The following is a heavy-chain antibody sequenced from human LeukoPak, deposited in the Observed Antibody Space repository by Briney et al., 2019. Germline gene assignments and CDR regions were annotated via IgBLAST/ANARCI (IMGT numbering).Heavy chain of an antibody. J-gene: IGHJ6*03. Sequence: HGASVKVSCKASGYTFTGYYLHWVRQAPGQGLEWMGWINPNSGGTNYAQKSQGRVTMTRDTSISTAYMELSRLRSDDTAVYYCARGVEALLWFGELLVPMDVWGKGTTVTVSS. CDR1: GYTFTGYY. CDR3: ARGVEALLWFGELLVPMDV. D-gene: IGHD3-10*01. CDR2: INPNSGGT. V-gene: IGHV1-2*02.